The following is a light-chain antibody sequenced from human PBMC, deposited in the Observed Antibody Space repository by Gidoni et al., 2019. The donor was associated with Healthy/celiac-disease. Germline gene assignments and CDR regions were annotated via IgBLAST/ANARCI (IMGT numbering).Light chain of an antibody. CDR2: AAS. J-gene: IGKJ1*01. V-gene: IGKV3-15*01. CDR3: QQYNNGRT. Sequence: EIVMTQSPATLSVSPGERATLSCRASQSVSSNLAWYQQKPGQAPRLLIYAASTRATGIPARFSGSGSGTEFTLTISSLQSEDFAVYYCQQYNNGRTFGQGTKVEIK. CDR1: QSVSSN.